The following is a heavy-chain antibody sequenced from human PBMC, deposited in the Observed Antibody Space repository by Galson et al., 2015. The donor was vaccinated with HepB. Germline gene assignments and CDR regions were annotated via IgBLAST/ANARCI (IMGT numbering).Heavy chain of an antibody. D-gene: IGHD2-2*01. J-gene: IGHJ4*02. V-gene: IGHV3-33*08. Sequence: SLRLSCAASGFTFTDHGMLWVRPAPGKGLEWVATIWYDVSKKYYKDSVKGRFIISRDNSRNTVYLQMNSLRAEDTAVYYCARDDCSTTSCLAYWGQGTLVTVSS. CDR1: GFTFTDHG. CDR3: ARDDCSTTSCLAY. CDR2: IWYDVSKK.